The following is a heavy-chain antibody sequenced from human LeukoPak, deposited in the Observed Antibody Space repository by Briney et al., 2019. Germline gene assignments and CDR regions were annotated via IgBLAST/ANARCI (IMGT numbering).Heavy chain of an antibody. CDR3: STVEHF. J-gene: IGHJ4*02. D-gene: IGHD1/OR15-1a*01. CDR2: IDSDGSGT. Sequence: GGSLRLSSSASGLTLSGYWMHWVRQIPGKGLVWVSRIDSDGSGTSYADSVKGRFTISRDDVKNMLYLQMNSLRVEDTGLYYCSTVEHFWGQGTLVTVSS. V-gene: IGHV3-74*01. CDR1: GLTLSGYW.